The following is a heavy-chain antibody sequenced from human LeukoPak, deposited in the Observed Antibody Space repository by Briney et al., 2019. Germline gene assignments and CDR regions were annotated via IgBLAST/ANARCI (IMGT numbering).Heavy chain of an antibody. D-gene: IGHD3-22*01. CDR3: ARDLEYYDSSGYYPNWFDP. CDR1: GGTFSSYA. CDR2: IIPIFGTA. Sequence: ASVKVSCKASGGTFSSYAISWVRQAPGQGLEWMGGIIPIFGTANYAQKFQGRVTITADESTSTAYMELSSLRSEDTAVYYCARDLEYYDSSGYYPNWFDPWGQGTLVTVSS. V-gene: IGHV1-69*13. J-gene: IGHJ5*02.